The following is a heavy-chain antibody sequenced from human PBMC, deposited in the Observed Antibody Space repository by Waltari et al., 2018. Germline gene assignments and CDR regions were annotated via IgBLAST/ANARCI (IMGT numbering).Heavy chain of an antibody. D-gene: IGHD3-10*01. Sequence: QVHLVESGGGVVQPGRSLRLSCAASGFTFSTYALPWVRQAPGQGLEWVAVISYDGSNKYYADSVKGRFTISRDNSKNTLHLQMNSLRAEDTAVYYCAKDRNYYGSGSYQYCDYWGQGTLVTVSS. CDR1: GFTFSTYA. J-gene: IGHJ4*02. CDR3: AKDRNYYGSGSYQYCDY. V-gene: IGHV3-30*18. CDR2: ISYDGSNK.